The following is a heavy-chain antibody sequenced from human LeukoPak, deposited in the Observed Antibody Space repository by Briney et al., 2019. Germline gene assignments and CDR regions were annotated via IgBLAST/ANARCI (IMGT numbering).Heavy chain of an antibody. Sequence: GGSLRLSCAASGFTFSSYGMHWVRQAPGKGLEWVAVIWYDGGNKYYADYVKGRFTISRDNSKNTLYLQMNSLRAEDTAVYYCARGPYKAGTILFDPWGQGTLVTVSS. V-gene: IGHV3-33*01. CDR3: ARGPYKAGTILFDP. D-gene: IGHD1-7*01. CDR2: IWYDGGNK. J-gene: IGHJ5*02. CDR1: GFTFSSYG.